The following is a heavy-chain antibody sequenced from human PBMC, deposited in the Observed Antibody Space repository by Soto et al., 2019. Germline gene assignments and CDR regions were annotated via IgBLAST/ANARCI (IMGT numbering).Heavy chain of an antibody. V-gene: IGHV3-15*07. CDR3: TTGPAPYGSWGYYYYYYGMDV. CDR2: IKSKTDGGTT. CDR1: GFTFSNAW. Sequence: GGSLRLSCAASGFTFSNAWMNWVRQAPGKGLEWVGRIKSKTDGGTTDYAAPVKGRLTISREDSNNTLYLQMNSLKTEDTAVYYCTTGPAPYGSWGYYYYYYGMDVWGQGTTVTVSS. D-gene: IGHD6-13*01. J-gene: IGHJ6*02.